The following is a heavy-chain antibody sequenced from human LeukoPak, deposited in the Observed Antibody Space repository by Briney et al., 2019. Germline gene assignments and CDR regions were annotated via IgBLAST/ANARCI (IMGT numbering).Heavy chain of an antibody. D-gene: IGHD6-19*01. Sequence: GASVKVSCKASGYTFTSYGISWVRQAPGQGLEWMGWISAYNGNTNYAQKLQGRVTMTTDTSTSTAYMELRSLRSDDTAVYYCARVLAVAGKATLCDYWGQGTLVTVSS. J-gene: IGHJ4*02. CDR1: GYTFTSYG. CDR2: ISAYNGNT. V-gene: IGHV1-18*01. CDR3: ARVLAVAGKATLCDY.